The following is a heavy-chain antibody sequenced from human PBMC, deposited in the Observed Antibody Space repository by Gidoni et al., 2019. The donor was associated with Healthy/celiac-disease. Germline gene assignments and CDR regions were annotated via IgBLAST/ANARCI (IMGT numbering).Heavy chain of an antibody. D-gene: IGHD2-15*01. J-gene: IGHJ4*02. CDR2: IYYSGRN. Sequence: QLHLQESGPGLVKPSDTLSLPFIVSGCSLRSSIYYCVWIRQPPGKGLEWIGSIYYSGRNYYNPSLKSRVTISVDTSKNQFSLKLSSVTAAETAVYYCARVGILGYCSGGSCYQYYFDYWGQGTLVTVSS. V-gene: IGHV4-39*07. CDR3: ARVGILGYCSGGSCYQYYFDY. CDR1: GCSLRSSIYY.